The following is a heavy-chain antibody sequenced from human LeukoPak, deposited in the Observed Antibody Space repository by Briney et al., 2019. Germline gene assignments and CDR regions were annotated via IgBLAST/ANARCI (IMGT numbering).Heavy chain of an antibody. CDR2: IKQDGSEK. J-gene: IGHJ4*02. CDR1: GFTFSSYW. V-gene: IGHV3-7*03. D-gene: IGHD2-2*01. Sequence: GGSLRLSCAASGFTFSSYWMSWVRQAPGKGLEWVANIKQDGSEKYYVDSVKGRFTISRDNAKNSLYLQMNSLRAEDTAVYYCARDRCSSTSCFFDYWGQGTLVTVSS. CDR3: ARDRCSSTSCFFDY.